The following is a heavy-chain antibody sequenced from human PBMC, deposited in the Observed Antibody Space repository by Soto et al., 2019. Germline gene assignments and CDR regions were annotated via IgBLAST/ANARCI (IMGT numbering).Heavy chain of an antibody. CDR2: IYYSGST. Sequence: LSLTCTVSGGSISSGSYYWGWIRQPPGKGLEWIGNIYYSGSTYYNPSLKSRVTISVDTSKNQFYLKLSSVTAADTAVYYCAAGGGLPRYYWGQGTLLTVSS. CDR3: AAGGGLPRYY. CDR1: GGSISSGSYY. D-gene: IGHD5-12*01. J-gene: IGHJ4*02. V-gene: IGHV4-39*01.